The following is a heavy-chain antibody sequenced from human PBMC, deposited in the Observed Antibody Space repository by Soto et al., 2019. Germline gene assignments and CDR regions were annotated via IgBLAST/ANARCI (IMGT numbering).Heavy chain of an antibody. CDR3: VRGRSYSVYDF. CDR1: GGSISGHA. CDR2: IYPSGST. V-gene: IGHV4-4*07. J-gene: IGHJ4*02. D-gene: IGHD5-12*01. Sequence: KPSETLSLTCTVSGGSISGHAWIWVRQPAGRGLEWIGHIYPSGSTSYNPSLRSRVTMSLDTSNNQTFLNLTSVTAADTAVFYCVRGRSYSVYDFWGPGTLVTVSS.